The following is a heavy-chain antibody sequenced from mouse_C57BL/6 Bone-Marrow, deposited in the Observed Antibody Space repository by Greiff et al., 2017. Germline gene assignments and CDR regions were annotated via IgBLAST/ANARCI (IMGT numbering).Heavy chain of an antibody. V-gene: IGHV1-64*01. CDR3: AREFYYYGRERD. CDR2: IPPNSGST. CDR1: GYTFTSYW. Sequence: QVQLQQPGAELVKPGASVKLSCKASGYTFTSYWMHWVKQRPGQGLEWIGMIPPNSGSTNYNEKFKSKATLTVDKSSSTAYMQLSSLTSEDSAVYYCAREFYYYGRERDWGQGTTLTVSS. J-gene: IGHJ2*01. D-gene: IGHD1-1*01.